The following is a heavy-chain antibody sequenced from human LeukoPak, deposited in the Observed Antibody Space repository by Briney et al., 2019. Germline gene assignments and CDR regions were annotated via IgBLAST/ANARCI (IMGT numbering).Heavy chain of an antibody. V-gene: IGHV3-23*01. CDR2: ITYDGGNT. J-gene: IGHJ4*02. CDR1: GFTFSSYA. CDR3: AKGSSGWYLDY. D-gene: IGHD6-19*01. Sequence: GGSLRLSCAASGFTFSSYAMSWVRQAPGKGLEWVAAITYDGGNTYYADSVKGRFTISRDNSKNTLYLQMNSLRAEDTAVYYCAKGSSGWYLDYWGQGTLVTVSS.